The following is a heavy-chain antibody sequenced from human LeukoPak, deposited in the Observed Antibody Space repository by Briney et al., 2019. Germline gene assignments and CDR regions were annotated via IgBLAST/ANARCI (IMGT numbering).Heavy chain of an antibody. CDR1: GGSISSGSYY. CDR3: AREGLAAAGYYYYYMDV. J-gene: IGHJ6*03. Sequence: PSETLSLTCTVSGGSISSGSYYWSWIRQPAGKGLEWIGRIYTSGSTNYNPSLKSRVTMSVDTSKNQFSLKLSSVTAADTAVYYCAREGLAAAGYYYYYMDVWGKGTTVTISS. CDR2: IYTSGST. V-gene: IGHV4-61*02. D-gene: IGHD6-13*01.